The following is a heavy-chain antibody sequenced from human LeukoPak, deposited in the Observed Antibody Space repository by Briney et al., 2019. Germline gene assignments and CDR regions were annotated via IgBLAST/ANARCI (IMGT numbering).Heavy chain of an antibody. CDR2: ISYDGSNK. CDR3: ARELVPAAYYYYYGMDV. Sequence: GGSLRLSCAASGFTFGSYAMHWVRQAPGKGLEWVAVISYDGSNKYYADSVKGRFTISRDNSKNTLYLQMNSLRAEDTAVYYCARELVPAAYYYYYGMDVWGQGTTVTVSS. CDR1: GFTFGSYA. V-gene: IGHV3-30-3*01. J-gene: IGHJ6*02. D-gene: IGHD2-2*01.